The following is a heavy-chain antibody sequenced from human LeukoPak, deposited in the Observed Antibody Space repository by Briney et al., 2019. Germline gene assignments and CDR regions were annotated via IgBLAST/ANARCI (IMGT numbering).Heavy chain of an antibody. CDR1: GYTFTSYG. CDR3: ARDRGRNYDYYLPDAFDI. D-gene: IGHD3-3*01. V-gene: IGHV1-18*01. Sequence: ASVKVSCKASGYTFTSYGISWVRQAPGQGLEWMGWISAYNGNTNYAQKLQGRVTMTTDTSTSTAYMELRSLRSDDTAVYYCARDRGRNYDYYLPDAFDIWAQGTMVTVSS. J-gene: IGHJ3*02. CDR2: ISAYNGNT.